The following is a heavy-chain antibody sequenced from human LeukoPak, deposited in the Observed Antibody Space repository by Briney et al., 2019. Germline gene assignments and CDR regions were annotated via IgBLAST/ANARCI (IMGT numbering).Heavy chain of an antibody. D-gene: IGHD1-26*01. J-gene: IGHJ6*02. CDR1: GFTFDDYA. Sequence: GRSLRLSCAASGFTFDDYAMRWVRQAPGKGLEWVSGIRWNSGSIGYADSVKGRFTISRDNAKNSLYLQMNSLRAEDTALYYCAKDARGATVLYYYYGMDVWGQGTTVTVSS. CDR3: AKDARGATVLYYYYGMDV. CDR2: IRWNSGSI. V-gene: IGHV3-9*01.